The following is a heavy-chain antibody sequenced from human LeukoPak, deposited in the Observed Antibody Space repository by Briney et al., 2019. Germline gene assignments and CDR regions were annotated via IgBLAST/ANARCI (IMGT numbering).Heavy chain of an antibody. V-gene: IGHV4-34*01. J-gene: IGHJ5*02. D-gene: IGHD6-13*01. Sequence: PSETLSLTCAVYGGSFSGYYWSWIRQPPGKGLEWIGEINHSGNTNYNPSLKSRVTISVDTSKSQFSLKLSSVTAADTAVYYCARGRSSSWGWFDPWGQGTLVTVSS. CDR3: ARGRSSSWGWFDP. CDR2: INHSGNT. CDR1: GGSFSGYY.